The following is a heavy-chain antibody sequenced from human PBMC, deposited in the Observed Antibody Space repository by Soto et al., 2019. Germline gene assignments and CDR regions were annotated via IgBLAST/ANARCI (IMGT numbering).Heavy chain of an antibody. CDR1: GFSLSTRGVG. Sequence: QITLKESGPTLVKPTQTLTLTCTFSGFSLSTRGVGVAWIRQPPGKALEWLALIFWDDDKWYSPSLRSRLAITEDTSKTQVVLTRTNMDPVDTATYYCAHRPRGYAYYFDYWGQGTLVTVSS. J-gene: IGHJ4*02. CDR2: IFWDDDK. V-gene: IGHV2-5*02. CDR3: AHRPRGYAYYFDY. D-gene: IGHD5-12*01.